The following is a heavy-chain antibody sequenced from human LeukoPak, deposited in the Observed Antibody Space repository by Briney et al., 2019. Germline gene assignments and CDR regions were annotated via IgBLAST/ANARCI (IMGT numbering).Heavy chain of an antibody. V-gene: IGHV3-23*01. CDR1: GFTFSSYA. J-gene: IGHJ4*02. CDR2: ISGSGGST. D-gene: IGHD3-10*01. CDR3: AKDPYGSGSYPLDS. Sequence: PGGSLRLSCAASGFTFSSYAMNWVRQAPGKGLEWVSAISGSGGSTYYADSVKGRFTISRDNSKNTLYLQMNSLRAEDTAIYYCAKDPYGSGSYPLDSWGQGTLVIVSS.